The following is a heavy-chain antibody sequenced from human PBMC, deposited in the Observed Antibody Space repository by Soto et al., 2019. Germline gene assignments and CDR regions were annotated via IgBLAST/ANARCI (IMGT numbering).Heavy chain of an antibody. CDR1: GHTFSDYA. D-gene: IGHD3-10*01. CDR3: ARENHPGGQAFDI. J-gene: IGHJ3*02. V-gene: IGHV1-18*01. CDR2: ISGYNGDT. Sequence: GASVKVSCKASGHTFSDYALTWVRQAPGQGLEYMGWISGYNGDTNYAQKFQGRVTMTTDTSTTTVYLELRSLRFGDSAIYYCARENHPGGQAFDIWG.